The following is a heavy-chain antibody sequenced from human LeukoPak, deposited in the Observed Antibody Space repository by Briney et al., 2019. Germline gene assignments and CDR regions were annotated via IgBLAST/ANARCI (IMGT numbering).Heavy chain of an antibody. CDR2: IYHSGST. CDR3: ARAPRGQLTPDY. Sequence: PSETLSLTCTVSGGSISSGGYYWSWIRQPPGKGLEWIGYIYHSGSTYYNPSLKSRVTISVDRSKNQFSLKLSSVTAADTAVYYCARAPRGQLTPDYWGQGTLVTVSS. V-gene: IGHV4-30-2*01. J-gene: IGHJ4*02. CDR1: GGSISSGGYY. D-gene: IGHD6-6*01.